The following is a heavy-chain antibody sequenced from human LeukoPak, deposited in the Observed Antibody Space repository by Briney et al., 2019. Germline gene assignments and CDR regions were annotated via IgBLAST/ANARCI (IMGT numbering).Heavy chain of an antibody. CDR3: ARPRYSGSYSGVYNWFDP. Sequence: GSLRLSCAASGFTFSDYYMSWIRQPPGKGLEWIGEINHSGSTNYNPSLKSRVTISVDTSKNQFSLKLSSVTAADTAVYYCARPRYSGSYSGVYNWFDPWGQGTLVTVSS. CDR2: INHSGST. V-gene: IGHV4-34*01. CDR1: GFTFSDYY. J-gene: IGHJ5*02. D-gene: IGHD1-26*01.